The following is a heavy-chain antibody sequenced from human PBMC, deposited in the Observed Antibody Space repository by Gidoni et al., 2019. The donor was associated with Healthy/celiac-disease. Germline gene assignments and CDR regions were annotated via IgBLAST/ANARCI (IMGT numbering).Heavy chain of an antibody. J-gene: IGHJ4*02. CDR3: ASHTYYYDSSGYSDY. V-gene: IGHV3-53*02. Sequence: EVQLVETGGGLIPPGGSLSLSCAASGFTVSSNYMSWVRQAPGTGLEWVPVIYSGGSTYYADSVKGRFTISRDNSKNTLYLQMNSLRAEDTAVYYCASHTYYYDSSGYSDYWDQGTLVTVSS. CDR1: GFTVSSNY. CDR2: IYSGGST. D-gene: IGHD3-22*01.